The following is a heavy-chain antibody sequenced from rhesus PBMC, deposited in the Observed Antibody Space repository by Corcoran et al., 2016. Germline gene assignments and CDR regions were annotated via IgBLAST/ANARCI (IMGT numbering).Heavy chain of an antibody. J-gene: IGHJ4*01. D-gene: IGHD6-31*01. CDR2: ITNSGST. CDR3: AREYSSGWGNYFDY. CDR1: GYSIRSCFY. Sequence: VQLQDSGPGLVKPSETLSPTCAFFGYSIRSCFYWRCVRPPPGTGLEWIGYITNSGSTSYNPSLKSRVTISRDTSKNQFSLKLSSVTAADTAVYYCAREYSSGWGNYFDYWGQGVLVTVSS. V-gene: IGHV4-122*02.